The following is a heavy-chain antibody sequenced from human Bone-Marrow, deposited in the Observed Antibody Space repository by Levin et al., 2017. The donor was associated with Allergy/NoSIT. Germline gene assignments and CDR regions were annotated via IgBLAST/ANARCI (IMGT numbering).Heavy chain of an antibody. D-gene: IGHD3-3*01. CDR2: ISYDGSYK. Sequence: GESLKISCAVSGFRFSTYGMHWVRQAPGQGLEWVAAISYDGSYKYYEDSVKGRFSISRDNSKNTLFLQMNSLKTEDTAVYYCVKAPRTRSPVGDHFDWGQGTLVTVSS. V-gene: IGHV3-30*18. CDR3: VKAPRTRSPVGDHFD. J-gene: IGHJ4*02. CDR1: GFRFSTYG.